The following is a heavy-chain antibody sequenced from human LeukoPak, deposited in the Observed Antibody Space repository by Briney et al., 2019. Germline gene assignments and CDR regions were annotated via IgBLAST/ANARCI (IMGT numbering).Heavy chain of an antibody. Sequence: ASVKVSCKASGYTFTSYDINWVRQATGQGLEWMGWMNPNIGNTGYAQKFQGRVTITRNTSISTAYMELSSLRSEDTAVYYCARWFPDDGYCSGGSCYSAFYYMDVWGKGTTVTVSS. D-gene: IGHD2-15*01. CDR3: ARWFPDDGYCSGGSCYSAFYYMDV. CDR1: GYTFTSYD. CDR2: MNPNIGNT. V-gene: IGHV1-8*03. J-gene: IGHJ6*03.